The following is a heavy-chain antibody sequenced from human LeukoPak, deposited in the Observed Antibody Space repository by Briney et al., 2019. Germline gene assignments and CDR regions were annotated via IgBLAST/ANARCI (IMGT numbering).Heavy chain of an antibody. V-gene: IGHV3-7*01. D-gene: IGHD3-10*01. CDR2: MKGDGSDK. J-gene: IGHJ4*02. CDR1: GFTFSSYW. Sequence: GGSLRLSCAASGFTFSSYWMSWVRQAPGKGLEWVANMKGDGSDKYYVDSVKGRFTISRDNAKNSLYLQMNSLRAEDTAVYYCAREQYYYGSGRYYNGIDYWGQGTLVTVSP. CDR3: AREQYYYGSGRYYNGIDY.